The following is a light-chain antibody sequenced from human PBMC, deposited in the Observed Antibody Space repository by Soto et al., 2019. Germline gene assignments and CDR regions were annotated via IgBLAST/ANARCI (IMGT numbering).Light chain of an antibody. CDR2: TNN. Sequence: QSVLTQPPSASGTPGQRVTISCSGSSSNIGSNYVYWFQQFPGTAPKLLIYTNNHRPSGVPDRFSGSKSGTSASLAISGLRSEDEADYYCAAWDDSLSGYVFGTGTKLTVL. V-gene: IGLV1-47*02. J-gene: IGLJ1*01. CDR3: AAWDDSLSGYV. CDR1: SSNIGSNY.